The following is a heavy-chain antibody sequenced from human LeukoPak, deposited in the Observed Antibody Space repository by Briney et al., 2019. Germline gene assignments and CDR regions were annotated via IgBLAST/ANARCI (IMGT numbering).Heavy chain of an antibody. CDR2: IKQEESEK. J-gene: IGHJ4*02. D-gene: IGHD3-16*01. CDR3: VRSDYGVLVARRAGFDY. V-gene: IGHV3-7*01. CDR1: GFTFSNYW. Sequence: GGSLRLACAASGFTFSNYWMRWVRQAPGKGREGVAKIKQEESEKYYVDSVKGRFPISRDNAKNSFHLQMNSLRVEDTAVYYCVRSDYGVLVARRAGFDYWGQGTLVTVSS.